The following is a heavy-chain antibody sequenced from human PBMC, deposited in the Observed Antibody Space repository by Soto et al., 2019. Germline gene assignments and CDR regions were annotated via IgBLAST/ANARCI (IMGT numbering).Heavy chain of an antibody. J-gene: IGHJ6*03. V-gene: IGHV1-69*08. D-gene: IGHD2-2*01. CDR2: IIPILGIA. CDR3: ARDLEDIVVVPAAYHYYYYYMDV. Sequence: QVQLVQSGAEVKKPGSSVKVSCKASGGTFSSYTISWVRQAPGQGLEWMGRIIPILGIANYAQKFQGRVTITADKSTSTACMELSSLISEDTAVYYCARDLEDIVVVPAAYHYYYYYMDVWGKGTTVTVSS. CDR1: GGTFSSYT.